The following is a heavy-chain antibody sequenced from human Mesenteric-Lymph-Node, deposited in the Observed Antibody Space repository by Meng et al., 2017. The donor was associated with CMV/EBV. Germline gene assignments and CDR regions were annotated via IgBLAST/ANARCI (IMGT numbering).Heavy chain of an antibody. J-gene: IGHJ2*01. Sequence: CRASGYSFTRHDMSWVRQAPGQGLEWMGWINPNNGNTNDVGKFQGRVTMTTDTSTSTAYMELRSLRSDDTAVYYCARVGVTSSWYFDLWGRGTLVTVSS. CDR1: GYSFTRHD. CDR3: ARVGVTSSWYFDL. D-gene: IGHD4-11*01. V-gene: IGHV1-18*01. CDR2: INPNNGNT.